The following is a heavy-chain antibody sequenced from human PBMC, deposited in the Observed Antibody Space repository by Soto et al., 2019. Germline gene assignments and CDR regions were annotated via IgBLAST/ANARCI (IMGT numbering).Heavy chain of an antibody. CDR2: ISSSGSII. D-gene: IGHD3-22*01. CDR1: GFTFSDYY. Sequence: VQLVESGGGLVQPGGSLRLSCAASGFTFSDYYMSWIRQAPGKGLEWVSYISSSGSIIYYTDSVKGQLTISRDNATNSLYLQMNSLSAEDTAVYYCARDLGNYDSDGYFDYWGQGTLVTVSS. J-gene: IGHJ4*02. CDR3: ARDLGNYDSDGYFDY. V-gene: IGHV3-11*01.